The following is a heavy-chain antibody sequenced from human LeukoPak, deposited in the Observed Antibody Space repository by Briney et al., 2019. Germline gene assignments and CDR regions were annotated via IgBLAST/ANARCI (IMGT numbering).Heavy chain of an antibody. CDR3: ARDKGLPQAFDI. D-gene: IGHD5/OR15-5a*01. V-gene: IGHV4-59*01. J-gene: IGHJ3*02. Sequence: SETLSLTCTVSGGPISSYYWSWIRQPPGKGLEYIGYISCSGTTSYNPSLKSRVAIAVDTSKNQFSLKLSSVTAADTAVYYCARDKGLPQAFDIWGQGTMVTVSS. CDR1: GGPISSYY. CDR2: ISCSGTT.